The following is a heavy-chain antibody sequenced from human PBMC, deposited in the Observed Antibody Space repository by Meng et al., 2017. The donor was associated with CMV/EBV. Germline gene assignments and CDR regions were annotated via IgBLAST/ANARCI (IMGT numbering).Heavy chain of an antibody. V-gene: IGHV3-21*01. CDR1: GFTFSSYS. CDR3: ARDGKKTLGLYMVRGVIGYYGMDV. D-gene: IGHD3-10*01. Sequence: GGSLRLSCAASGFTFSSYSMNWVRQAPGKGLEWVSSISSSSSYIYYADSVKGRFTISRDNAKNSLYLQMNSLRVEDTAVYYCARDGKKTLGLYMVRGVIGYYGMDVWGQGTTVTVSS. J-gene: IGHJ6*02. CDR2: ISSSSSYI.